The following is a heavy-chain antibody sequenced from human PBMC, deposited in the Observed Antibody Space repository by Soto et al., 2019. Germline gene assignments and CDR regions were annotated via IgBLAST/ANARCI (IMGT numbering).Heavy chain of an antibody. D-gene: IGHD3-10*01. V-gene: IGHV2-5*02. J-gene: IGHJ4*02. CDR2: IYWDDDK. CDR1: GFSLSTSGVG. Sequence: SGPTLVNPTQTLTLTCTFSGFSLSTSGVGVGWIRQPPGKALEWLALIYWDDDKRYSPSLKSRLTITKDTSKNQVVLAMTNMDPVDTATYYCAHSISLLYYYGSGSYYSLHPRFDYWGQGTLVTVSS. CDR3: AHSISLLYYYGSGSYYSLHPRFDY.